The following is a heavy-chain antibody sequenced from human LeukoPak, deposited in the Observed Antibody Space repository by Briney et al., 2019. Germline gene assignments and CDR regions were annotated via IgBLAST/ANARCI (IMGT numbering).Heavy chain of an antibody. CDR2: ISYDGSNK. V-gene: IGHV3-30*18. CDR3: AKDRAVAATYFDY. CDR1: GFTFSTYW. D-gene: IGHD2-15*01. J-gene: IGHJ4*02. Sequence: PGGSLRLSCAASGFTFSTYWMHWVRQAPGKGLEWVAVISYDGSNKYYADSVKGRFTISRDNSKNTLYLQMNSLRAEDTAVYYRAKDRAVAATYFDYWGQGTLVTVSS.